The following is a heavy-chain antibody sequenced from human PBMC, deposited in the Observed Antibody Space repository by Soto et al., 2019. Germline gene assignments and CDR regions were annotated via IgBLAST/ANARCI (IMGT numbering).Heavy chain of an antibody. CDR2: FSYSGNT. V-gene: IGHV4-59*01. D-gene: IGHD2-8*01. Sequence: QVHLRESGPGLVKPSETLSLSCTVSGGSISNFYWSWIRQPPGKGLEWFGYFSYSGNTNYNPSLKSRVSISVDTSKNQLSLNLTSVTAADTAVYYCARAPMVLSRSYFDSWGQGTPVTVSS. J-gene: IGHJ4*02. CDR1: GGSISNFY. CDR3: ARAPMVLSRSYFDS.